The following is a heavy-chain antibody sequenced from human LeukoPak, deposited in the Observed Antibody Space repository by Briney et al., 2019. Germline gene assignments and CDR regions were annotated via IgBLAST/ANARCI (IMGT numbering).Heavy chain of an antibody. V-gene: IGHV3-30*02. CDR3: AKDEGVATIVFDY. D-gene: IGHD5-12*01. J-gene: IGHJ4*02. Sequence: PGGSLRLSCAASGFTFSSYGMHWVRQAPGKGLEWVAFIRYDGSNKYYADSVKGRFTISRDNSKNTLYLQMNSLRAEDTAVYYCAKDEGVATIVFDYWGQGTLVTVSS. CDR2: IRYDGSNK. CDR1: GFTFSSYG.